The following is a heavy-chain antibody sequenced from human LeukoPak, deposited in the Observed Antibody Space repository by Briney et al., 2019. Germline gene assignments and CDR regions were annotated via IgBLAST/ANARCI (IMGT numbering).Heavy chain of an antibody. CDR1: GYSFTSYW. CDR3: ARHDIAAAGNFDY. CDR2: IYPGDSDT. V-gene: IGHV5-51*01. J-gene: IGHJ4*02. D-gene: IGHD6-13*01. Sequence: GESLKISCKGSGYSFTSYWIGWVRQMPGKGLECMGIIYPGDSDTRYSPSFQGQVTISADKSISTAYLQWSSLRASDTAMYYCARHDIAAAGNFDYWGQGTLVTVSS.